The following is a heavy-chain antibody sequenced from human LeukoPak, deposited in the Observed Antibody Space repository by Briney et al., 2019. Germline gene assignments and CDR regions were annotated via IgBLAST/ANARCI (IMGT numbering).Heavy chain of an antibody. CDR1: GFTFSTYW. V-gene: IGHV3-7*01. D-gene: IGHD5-24*01. CDR3: ARPTVEMATTDALDI. CDR2: INQDGNKN. J-gene: IGHJ3*02. Sequence: GGSLRLSCAASGFTFSTYWMTWVRQAPGKGLEWVANINQDGNKNYYLDSVKGRFTISRDNAKNSLYLQMNSLRAEDTAVYYCARPTVEMATTDALDIWGQGTMVTVSS.